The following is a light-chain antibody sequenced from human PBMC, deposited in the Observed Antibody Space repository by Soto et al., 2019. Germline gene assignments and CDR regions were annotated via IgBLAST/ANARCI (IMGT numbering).Light chain of an antibody. V-gene: IGKV3-15*01. Sequence: EIGRTHSQATLPVSPGEEATFSCRASQGIGDTLAWYQQKPGQTPRLLIYDTSIRATGVPARFSGSRSGAEFTLTISSLQSEDFAVYYCQHYVNWPLTFGGGTKVESK. CDR3: QHYVNWPLT. CDR1: QGIGDT. J-gene: IGKJ4*01. CDR2: DTS.